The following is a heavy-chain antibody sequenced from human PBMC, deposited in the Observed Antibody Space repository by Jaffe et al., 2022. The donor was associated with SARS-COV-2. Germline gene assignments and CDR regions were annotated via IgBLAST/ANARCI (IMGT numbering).Heavy chain of an antibody. CDR3: ARGSPRITMIVVATFRDYYFDY. CDR2: INHSGST. Sequence: QVQLQQWGAGLLKPSETLSLTCAVYGGSFSGYYWSWIRQPPGKGLEWIGEINHSGSTNYNPSLKSRVTISVDTSKNQFSLKLSSVTAADTAVYYCARGSPRITMIVVATFRDYYFDYWGQGTLVTVSS. V-gene: IGHV4-34*01. J-gene: IGHJ4*02. D-gene: IGHD3-22*01. CDR1: GGSFSGYY.